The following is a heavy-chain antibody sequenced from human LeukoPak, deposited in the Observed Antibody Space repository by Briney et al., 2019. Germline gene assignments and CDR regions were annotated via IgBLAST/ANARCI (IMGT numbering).Heavy chain of an antibody. V-gene: IGHV4-38-2*01. CDR3: ARFDHVWETHGMDAFDL. J-gene: IGHJ3*01. CDR2: MYHSEST. CDR1: GYSISRGYS. D-gene: IGHD3-16*01. Sequence: TPSETLSLTCAVSGYSISRGYSWGWIRQPPGMGLEWIGNMYHSESTHYNPSLKSRVTISADTSKNQFSLKLSSVTAADTAVYYCARFDHVWETHGMDAFDLWGQGTMVTVSS.